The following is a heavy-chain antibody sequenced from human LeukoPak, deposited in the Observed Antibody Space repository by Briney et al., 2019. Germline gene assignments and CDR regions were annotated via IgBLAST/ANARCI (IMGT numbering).Heavy chain of an antibody. CDR1: GFTFGSYA. D-gene: IGHD5-12*01. J-gene: IGHJ6*02. Sequence: GGSLRLSCAASGFTFGSYAMHWVRQAPGKGLEYVSAISSNGGSTYYANSVKGRFTISTDNSKNTLYLQMGSLRAEDMAVYYCARVGATTNYYCYGMDVWGQGTTVTVSS. V-gene: IGHV3-64*01. CDR2: ISSNGGST. CDR3: ARVGATTNYYCYGMDV.